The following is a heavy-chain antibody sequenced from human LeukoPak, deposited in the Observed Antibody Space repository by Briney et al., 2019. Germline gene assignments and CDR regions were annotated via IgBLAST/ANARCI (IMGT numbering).Heavy chain of an antibody. J-gene: IGHJ4*02. CDR2: INPNSGGT. Sequence: ASVKVSCKASGYTFTGYYMHWVRQAPGQGLEWMGWINPNSGGTNYAQKFQGRVTMTRDTSISTAYMELSRLRSDDTAVYYCARVSIAVAGTPLDYWGQGTLVTVSS. CDR1: GYTFTGYY. D-gene: IGHD6-19*01. V-gene: IGHV1-2*02. CDR3: ARVSIAVAGTPLDY.